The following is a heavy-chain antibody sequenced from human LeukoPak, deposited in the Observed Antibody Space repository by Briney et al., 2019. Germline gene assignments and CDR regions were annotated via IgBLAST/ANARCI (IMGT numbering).Heavy chain of an antibody. CDR1: GGSFSGYY. Sequence: SETLSLTCAVYGGSFSGYYWSWIRQPPGKGLEWIGEINHSGSTNYNPSLKSRVTISVDTSKNQFSLKLNSVTAADTAVYYCAKSNGYGLVDIWGQGTMITVSS. V-gene: IGHV4-34*01. J-gene: IGHJ3*02. CDR2: INHSGST. CDR3: AKSNGYGLVDI. D-gene: IGHD3-10*01.